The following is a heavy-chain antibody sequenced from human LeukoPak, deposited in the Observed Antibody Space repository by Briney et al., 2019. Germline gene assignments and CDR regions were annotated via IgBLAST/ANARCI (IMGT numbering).Heavy chain of an antibody. CDR1: GSSFTSYW. V-gene: IGHV5-51*01. Sequence: GESLKISCQGGGSSFTSYWIAWVRQMPGKGVEWMGSIYPGDSNTRYSPSFQGQGTISADKSISTAYLQWSSLKASDTAMYYCAMSSGWYLGDAFDIWGQGTMVTVSS. D-gene: IGHD6-19*01. J-gene: IGHJ3*02. CDR2: IYPGDSNT. CDR3: AMSSGWYLGDAFDI.